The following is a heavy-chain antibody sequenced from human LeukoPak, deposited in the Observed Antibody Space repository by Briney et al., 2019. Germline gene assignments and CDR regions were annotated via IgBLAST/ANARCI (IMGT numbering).Heavy chain of an antibody. D-gene: IGHD5-18*01. V-gene: IGHV4-59*01. CDR3: ARDSGGGFGWWDSYGVFDY. CDR2: IYYSGST. CDR1: GGSISSYY. J-gene: IGHJ4*02. Sequence: SETLSLTCTVSGGSISSYYWSWIRQPPGKGLEWIGYIYYSGSTNYNPSLKSRVTISVDTSKNQFSLKLSSVTAADTAVCYCARDSGGGFGWWDSYGVFDYWGQGTLVTVSS.